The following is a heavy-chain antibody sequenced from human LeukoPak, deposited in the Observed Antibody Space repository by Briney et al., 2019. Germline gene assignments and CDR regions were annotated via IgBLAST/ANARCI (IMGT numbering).Heavy chain of an antibody. D-gene: IGHD2-2*02. J-gene: IGHJ4*02. CDR3: AKDFTRYCSSTSCYRYFDY. CDR2: ISSSSSYI. CDR1: GFTFSSYS. Sequence: PGGSLRLSCAASGFTFSSYSMNWVRQAPGKGLEWVSSISSSSSYIYYADSVKGRFTISRDNAKNSLYLQMNSLRAEDTAVYYCAKDFTRYCSSTSCYRYFDYWGQGTLVTVSS. V-gene: IGHV3-21*01.